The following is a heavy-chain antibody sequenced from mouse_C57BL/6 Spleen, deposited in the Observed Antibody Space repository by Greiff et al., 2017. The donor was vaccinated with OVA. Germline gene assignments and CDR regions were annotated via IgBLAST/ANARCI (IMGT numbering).Heavy chain of an antibody. CDR2: IYPGDGDT. V-gene: IGHV1-82*01. J-gene: IGHJ3*01. CDR1: GYAFSSSW. D-gene: IGHD2-1*01. CDR3: ARSGGNYKFAY. Sequence: VQLQQSGPELVKPGASVKISCKASGYAFSSSWMNWVKQRPGKGLEWIGRIYPGDGDTNYNGKFKGKATLTADKSSSTAYMQLRSLTSEDSAVYFCARSGGNYKFAYWGQGTLVTVSA.